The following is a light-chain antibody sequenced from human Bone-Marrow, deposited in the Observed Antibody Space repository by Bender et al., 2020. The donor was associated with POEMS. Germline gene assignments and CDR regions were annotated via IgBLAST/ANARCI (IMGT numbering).Light chain of an antibody. CDR1: SSDVGNYNF. Sequence: QSALTQPASVSGSPGESITISCTGSSSDVGNYNFVAWYQQHPDEAPKVMIYDVSNRPSGVSHRFSASKSGNTASLTISGLQAEDEADYYCCSYAGAGTYVFGTGTKVTVL. J-gene: IGLJ1*01. CDR3: CSYAGAGTYV. V-gene: IGLV2-14*03. CDR2: DVS.